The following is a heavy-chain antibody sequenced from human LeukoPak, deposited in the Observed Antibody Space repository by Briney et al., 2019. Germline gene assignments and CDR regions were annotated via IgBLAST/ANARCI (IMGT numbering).Heavy chain of an antibody. CDR1: GFTFSSYG. V-gene: IGHV3-30*02. Sequence: PGGSLRLSCAASGFTFSSYGMHWVRQAPGKGLEWVAFIRFDGSNKYYADSVKGRFTISRDNAKNSLYLQMNSLRAEDTAVYYCARELRQQLANWFDPWGQGTLVTVSS. D-gene: IGHD6-13*01. J-gene: IGHJ5*02. CDR2: IRFDGSNK. CDR3: ARELRQQLANWFDP.